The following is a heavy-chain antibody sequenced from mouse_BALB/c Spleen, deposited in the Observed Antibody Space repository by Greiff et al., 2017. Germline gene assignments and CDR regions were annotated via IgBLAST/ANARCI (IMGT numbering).Heavy chain of an antibody. J-gene: IGHJ2*01. CDR1: GYSITSGYY. Sequence: EVQLQQSGPGLVKPSQSLSLTCSVTGYSITSGYYWNWIRQFPGNKLEWMGYISYDGSNNYNPSLKNRISITRDTSKNQFFLKLNSVTTEDTATYYCARDNTTVPDYWGQGTTLTVSS. D-gene: IGHD1-1*01. CDR2: ISYDGSN. CDR3: ARDNTTVPDY. V-gene: IGHV3-6*02.